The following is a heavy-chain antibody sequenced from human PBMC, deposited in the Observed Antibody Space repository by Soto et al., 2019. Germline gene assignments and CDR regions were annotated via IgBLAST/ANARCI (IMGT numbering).Heavy chain of an antibody. J-gene: IGHJ6*02. CDR1: GFSFTNYA. D-gene: IGHD2-2*01. CDR3: AGAYCSGTTCYGLYGMDV. Sequence: GGSLRLSCAASGFSFTNYAMHWVRQASGRGLEWVSSMSGSGGGTYYADSVKGRFTISRDNSKNTLFLQMNSLRAEDTALYYCAGAYCSGTTCYGLYGMDVWGQGTTVTVSS. V-gene: IGHV3-23*01. CDR2: MSGSGGGT.